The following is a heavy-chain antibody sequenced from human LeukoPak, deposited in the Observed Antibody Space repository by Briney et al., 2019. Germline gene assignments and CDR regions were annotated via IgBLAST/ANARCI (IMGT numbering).Heavy chain of an antibody. CDR3: ARQNYGSAPLRY. CDR2: IYTSGST. Sequence: PSETLSLTCTVSGGSISSYYWSWIRQPAGKGLEWIGRIYTSGSTNYNPSLMSRVTISVDTSKNQFSLKLSSVTAADTAVYFCARQNYGSAPLRYWGQGTLVTVAS. D-gene: IGHD3-10*01. V-gene: IGHV4-4*07. CDR1: GGSISSYY. J-gene: IGHJ4*02.